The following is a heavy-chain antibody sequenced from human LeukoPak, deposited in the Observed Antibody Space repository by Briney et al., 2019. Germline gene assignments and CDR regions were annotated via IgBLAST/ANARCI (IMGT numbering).Heavy chain of an antibody. D-gene: IGHD2-2*01. CDR1: GYTFTGYH. CDR2: INPNSGGT. V-gene: IGHV1-2*02. CDR3: ARDPSVVVVPATWEDY. J-gene: IGHJ4*02. Sequence: ASVKVSCKASGYTFTGYHMHWVRQAPGQGLEWMGWINPNSGGTNYAQKFQGRVTMTRDTSISTAYMELSRLRSDDTAVYYCARDPSVVVVPATWEDYWGQGTLVTVSS.